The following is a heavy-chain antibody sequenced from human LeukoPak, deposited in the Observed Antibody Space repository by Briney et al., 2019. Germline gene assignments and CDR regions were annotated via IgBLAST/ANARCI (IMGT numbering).Heavy chain of an antibody. V-gene: IGHV1-2*02. CDR2: ITPKSGDT. D-gene: IGHD3-3*02. CDR3: ARVRLADERAWAY. J-gene: IGHJ4*02. Sequence: ASVKVSCKAPGYTFSDFYIHWVRQAPGQGLEYVGWITPKSGDTYSPQRFQGRVTMTRDASISTAYMELSSLRSDDTAVYFCARVRLADERAWAYWGQGTLVTVSS. CDR1: GYTFSDFY.